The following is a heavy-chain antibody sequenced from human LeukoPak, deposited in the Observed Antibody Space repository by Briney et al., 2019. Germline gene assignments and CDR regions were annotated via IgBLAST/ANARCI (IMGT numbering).Heavy chain of an antibody. CDR3: ARGYRWEASNYYDYMDV. J-gene: IGHJ6*03. V-gene: IGHV3-48*04. Sequence: GGCLRLACVVSGFTFSSHSINWVRQAPGRGLGWVSYISSSGSTISYAPSGKRRFTIYRDNDKNSLDLQMYSLRAEDTVVDYCARGYRWEASNYYDYMDVWGEGTTVTIS. D-gene: IGHD1-26*01. CDR1: GFTFSSHS. CDR2: ISSSGSTI.